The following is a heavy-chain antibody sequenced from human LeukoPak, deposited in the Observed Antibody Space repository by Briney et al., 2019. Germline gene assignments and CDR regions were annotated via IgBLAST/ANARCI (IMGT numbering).Heavy chain of an antibody. V-gene: IGHV3-21*04. CDR3: AAWYSSGWYSLDY. CDR1: GFTVSSNY. D-gene: IGHD6-19*01. J-gene: IGHJ4*02. CDR2: ITSSSSYI. Sequence: GGSLRLSCAASGFTVSSNYMSWVRQAPGKGPEWVSSITSSSSYIYYADSVKGRFTISRDNARNSLYLQMNSLGAEDTAVYYCAAWYSSGWYSLDYWGQGTLVTVSS.